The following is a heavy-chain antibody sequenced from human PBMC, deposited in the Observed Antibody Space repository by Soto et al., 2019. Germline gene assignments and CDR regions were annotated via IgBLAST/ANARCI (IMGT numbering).Heavy chain of an antibody. CDR1: GYSISSGYY. CDR3: ARDRITMVRGVNRSYYYGMDV. Sequence: PAETLSLTCAVSGYSISSGYYWGWIRQPPGKGLEWIGSIYHSGSTYYNPSLKSRVTISVDTSKNQFSLKLSSVTAADTAVYYCARDRITMVRGVNRSYYYGMDVWGQGTTVTVS. D-gene: IGHD3-10*01. J-gene: IGHJ6*02. CDR2: IYHSGST. V-gene: IGHV4-38-2*02.